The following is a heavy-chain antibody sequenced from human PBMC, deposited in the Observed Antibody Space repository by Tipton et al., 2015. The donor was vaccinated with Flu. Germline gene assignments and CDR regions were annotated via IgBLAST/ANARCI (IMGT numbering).Heavy chain of an antibody. CDR1: GFTFSYFG. J-gene: IGHJ4*02. CDR3: AKVIPEKVSGLDY. D-gene: IGHD5/OR15-5a*01. CDR2: ISSTSNYI. V-gene: IGHV3-21*04. Sequence: GSLRLSCAASGFTFSYFGMNWVRQAPGKGLEWVSSISSTSNYINYADSVKGRFTISRDNSKNTLYLQMHSLRAEDTAIYYCAKVIPEKVSGLDYWGQGTLVTVSS.